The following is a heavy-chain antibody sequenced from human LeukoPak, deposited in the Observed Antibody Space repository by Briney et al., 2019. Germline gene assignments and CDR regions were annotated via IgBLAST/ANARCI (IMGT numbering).Heavy chain of an antibody. CDR1: EFTFSRYA. J-gene: IGHJ5*02. V-gene: IGHV3-30*04. Sequence: GRSLRLSCAASEFTFSRYAMHWLRQAPGKGLEWVALISVDGDDKYYADSVRGRFTVSRDDSNHTLYLQMSSLRTEDTSVYFCAREGQGRANCFDLWGQGTLAIVSS. CDR2: ISVDGDDK. CDR3: AREGQGRANCFDL.